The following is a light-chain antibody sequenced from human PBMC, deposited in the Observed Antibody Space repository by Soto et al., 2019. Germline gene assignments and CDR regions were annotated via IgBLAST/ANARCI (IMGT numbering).Light chain of an antibody. V-gene: IGKV1-5*03. CDR1: QSISSW. J-gene: IGKJ1*01. CDR2: KAS. CDR3: QQYNSYSRT. Sequence: DIQMTQSPSTLSASVGDRFTITCRASQSISSWLSWYQQKPGKAPKLLIYKASSLESGVPSRFSGSGSGTEFTLTISSLQPDDFATYYCQQYNSYSRTFGQGTTVDIK.